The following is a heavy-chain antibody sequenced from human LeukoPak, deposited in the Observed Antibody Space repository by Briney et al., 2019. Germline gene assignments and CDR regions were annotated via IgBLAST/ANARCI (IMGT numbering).Heavy chain of an antibody. J-gene: IGHJ4*02. D-gene: IGHD3-22*01. Sequence: GGSLRLSCAASGFTFSSYSMNWVRQAPGKGLEWVSSISSSSSYIYYADSVKGRFTISRDNAKNSLYLQMNSLRAEDTAVYYCARVGTMIVVAPFYYWGQGTLVTVSS. CDR1: GFTFSSYS. CDR3: ARVGTMIVVAPFYY. V-gene: IGHV3-21*01. CDR2: ISSSSSYI.